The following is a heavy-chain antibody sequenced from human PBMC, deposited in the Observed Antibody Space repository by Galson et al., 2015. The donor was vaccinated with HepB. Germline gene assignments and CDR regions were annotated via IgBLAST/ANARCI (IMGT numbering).Heavy chain of an antibody. CDR2: ISRDGSRR. CDR3: ARDLILAARGRAFDC. CDR1: AFTFSSYW. V-gene: IGHV3-74*01. J-gene: IGHJ4*02. D-gene: IGHD2-15*01. Sequence: PLRLSCAASAFTFSSYWMHWARQAPGKGLVWVPHISRDGSRRSHADSVQGRFTISRDNARNTLYPQMNNLRVEDTAVYYCARDLILAARGRAFDCWGQGTLVTVSS.